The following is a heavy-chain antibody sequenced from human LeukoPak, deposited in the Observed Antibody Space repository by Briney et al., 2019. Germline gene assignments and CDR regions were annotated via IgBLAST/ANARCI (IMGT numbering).Heavy chain of an antibody. V-gene: IGHV4-30-2*01. J-gene: IGHJ4*02. CDR2: IYHSGST. CDR3: ARGRSSPFDY. D-gene: IGHD6-13*01. Sequence: SHTLSPTCAVSGGPISSGGYSWSRIRQPPGKGLEWIGYIYHSGSTYYNPSLKSRVTISVDRSKNQFSLKLSSVTAADTAVYYCARGRSSPFDYWGQGTLVTVSS. CDR1: GGPISSGGYS.